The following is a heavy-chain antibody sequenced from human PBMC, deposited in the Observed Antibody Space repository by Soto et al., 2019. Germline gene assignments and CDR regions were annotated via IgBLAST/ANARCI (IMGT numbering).Heavy chain of an antibody. D-gene: IGHD4-17*01. CDR2: INHDGSET. V-gene: IGHV3-7*03. J-gene: IGHJ3*02. CDR3: ARSLRGPMGFDM. CDR1: GFIFTNYW. Sequence: EVQLVESGGDLVQPGGSLRLSCAASGFIFTNYWMTWVRQAPGKGLEWVANINHDGSETYYLDSVKGRFAISRDNAKNSLFLQMNSLRDEDTAIYYCARSLRGPMGFDMWGHGTLVAVSS.